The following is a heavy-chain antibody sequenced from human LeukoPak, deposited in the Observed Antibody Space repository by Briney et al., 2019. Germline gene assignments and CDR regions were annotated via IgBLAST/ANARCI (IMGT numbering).Heavy chain of an antibody. CDR3: ARGHFSWGFDY. D-gene: IGHD6-13*01. V-gene: IGHV4-34*01. CDR1: GGSFSGYY. CDR2: INHSGST. J-gene: IGHJ4*02. Sequence: SETLSLTCAVYGGSFSGYYWSWIRQPPGKGLEWIGEINHSGSTNYNPSLKSRVTISVDTSKNQFSLKLSSVTAADTAVYYCARGHFSWGFDYWGQGTLVTVSS.